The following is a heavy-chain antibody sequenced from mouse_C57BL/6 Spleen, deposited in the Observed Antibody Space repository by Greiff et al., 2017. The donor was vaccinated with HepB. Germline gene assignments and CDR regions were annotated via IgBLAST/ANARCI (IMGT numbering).Heavy chain of an antibody. Sequence: VQLVESGAELVRPGASVTLSCKASGYTFTDYEMHWVKQTPVHGLEWIGAIDPETGGTAYNQKFKGKAILTADKSSSTAYMELRSLTSEDSAVYYCTRTGDGNWSLFAYWGQGTLVTVSA. CDR1: GYTFTDYE. CDR2: IDPETGGT. J-gene: IGHJ3*01. D-gene: IGHD2-1*01. CDR3: TRTGDGNWSLFAY. V-gene: IGHV1-15*01.